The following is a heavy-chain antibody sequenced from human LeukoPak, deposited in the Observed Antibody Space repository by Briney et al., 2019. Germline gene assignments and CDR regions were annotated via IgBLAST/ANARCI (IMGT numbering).Heavy chain of an antibody. CDR3: ARDRTPMAPNNWFYP. J-gene: IGHJ5*02. CDR2: INPNSGGT. D-gene: IGHD5-18*01. Sequence: SLKGSCKASGYTSTGYYMHSVRQAPGHELEWMGWINPNSGGTNYAQKFQGRVTMTRDTSISTVYVELSRLRSADTALYYCARDRTPMAPNNWFYPGGQGTLVTVSS. V-gene: IGHV1-2*02. CDR1: GYTSTGYY.